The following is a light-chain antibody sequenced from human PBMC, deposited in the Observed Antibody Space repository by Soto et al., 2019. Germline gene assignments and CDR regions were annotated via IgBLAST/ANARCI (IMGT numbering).Light chain of an antibody. CDR1: SSDVGTYNY. V-gene: IGLV2-11*01. CDR2: DVS. CDR3: CSYAGSYTHYV. Sequence: QSALTQPRSVSGSPGQSVTISCTGTSSDVGTYNYVSWYQQHPGKAPKLLIYDVSKRPSGVPDRFSGSKSGNTASLTISGLQAEDEADYYCCSYAGSYTHYVFGTGTKVTV. J-gene: IGLJ1*01.